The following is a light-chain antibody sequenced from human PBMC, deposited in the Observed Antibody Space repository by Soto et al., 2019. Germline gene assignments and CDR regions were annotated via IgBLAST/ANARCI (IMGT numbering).Light chain of an antibody. V-gene: IGKV3-11*01. J-gene: IGKJ5*01. Sequence: EIVLTQSPATLSLSPGERATLSCRASQNISVYLAWYRQKPGQAPRLLIYAASNRATGIPARFSGSGSGTDFTLTISSLEPEDFAVYYCQQRSNWPPNTFGQGTRLEIK. CDR3: QQRSNWPPNT. CDR2: AAS. CDR1: QNISVY.